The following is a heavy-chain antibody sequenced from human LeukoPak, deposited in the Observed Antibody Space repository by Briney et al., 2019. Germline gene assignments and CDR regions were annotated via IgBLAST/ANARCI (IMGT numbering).Heavy chain of an antibody. J-gene: IGHJ4*02. CDR3: ASNYYGSGSLDY. CDR1: GGSISSYY. D-gene: IGHD3-10*01. CDR2: IYYSGST. V-gene: IGHV4-59*08. Sequence: SETLSLTCTVSGGSISSYYWSWIRQPPGKGLEWIGYIYYSGSTNYSPSLKSRVTISVDTSKNQFSLKLSSVTAADTAVYYCASNYYGSGSLDYWGQGNLVTVSS.